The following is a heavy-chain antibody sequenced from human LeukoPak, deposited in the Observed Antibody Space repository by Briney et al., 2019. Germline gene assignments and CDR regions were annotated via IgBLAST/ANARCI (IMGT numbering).Heavy chain of an antibody. J-gene: IGHJ4*02. V-gene: IGHV4-4*07. D-gene: IGHD6-19*01. CDR1: GGSISSYY. CDR2: IHTIGST. Sequence: SETLSLTGTVSGGSISSYYWTWIRQPARKGLEWIGRIHTIGSTNHNPSLKSRVTMSVDTSNNQFSLKLSSVTAADTAVYYCARETEVPGGRSWDFWGQGTLVTVSS. CDR3: ARETEVPGGRSWDF.